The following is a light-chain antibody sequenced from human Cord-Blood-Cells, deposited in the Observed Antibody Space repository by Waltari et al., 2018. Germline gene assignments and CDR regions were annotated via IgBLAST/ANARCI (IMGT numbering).Light chain of an antibody. J-gene: IGLJ3*02. CDR1: SSDVGGHNY. CDR3: SSYTSSSTWV. CDR2: DVR. Sequence: QSALTQPASVSGSPGQSITISCTGTSSDVGGHNYLSWYQQHPSKAPKLLIYDVRKRPSGVSNRFSGSKSGNTASLTISGLQAEDEADYYCSSYTSSSTWVFGGGTKLTVL. V-gene: IGLV2-14*01.